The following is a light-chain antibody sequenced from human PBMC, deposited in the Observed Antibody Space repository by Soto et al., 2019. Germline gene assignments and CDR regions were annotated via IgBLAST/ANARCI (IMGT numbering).Light chain of an antibody. CDR3: LQYDDWHRT. Sequence: EIVMTHSPAILSVSPGDIATLSCRAGQSVSNNLARYQQKPGQTPRLVIYGASNRATGVPARFSGSGSGTYFTLTISSPQSEDFAVYYCLQYDDWHRTFGQGTKV. V-gene: IGKV3-15*01. J-gene: IGKJ1*01. CDR1: QSVSNN. CDR2: GAS.